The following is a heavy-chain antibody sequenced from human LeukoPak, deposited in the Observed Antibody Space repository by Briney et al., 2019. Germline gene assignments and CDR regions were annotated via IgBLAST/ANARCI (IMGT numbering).Heavy chain of an antibody. CDR3: AKDRACSGSPRAFGI. J-gene: IGHJ3*02. CDR2: ISGSGGST. Sequence: PGGSLRLSCAASGFTFSYYAMSWVRQAPGKGLEWVSTISGSGGSTYYADSVKGRFTISRDSSKNTLYLQMNSLRGEDTAVYYCAKDRACSGSPRAFGIWGQGTMVTVSS. CDR1: GFTFSYYA. D-gene: IGHD1-26*01. V-gene: IGHV3-23*01.